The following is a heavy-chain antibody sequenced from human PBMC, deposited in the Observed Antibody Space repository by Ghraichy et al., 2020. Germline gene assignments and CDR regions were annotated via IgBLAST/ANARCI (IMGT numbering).Heavy chain of an antibody. D-gene: IGHD4-23*01. V-gene: IGHV3-48*02. Sequence: GESLNISCVGSGFTFSSYSMNWVRQSPGKRLEWISYITSSGSLRFYADSVKGRFTISRDNAQNSLSLQINSLTDEDTAVYYCARGSTVVRFYYYDGMDVWGQGTMVTVSS. CDR2: ITSSGSLR. CDR1: GFTFSSYS. CDR3: ARGSTVVRFYYYDGMDV. J-gene: IGHJ6*02.